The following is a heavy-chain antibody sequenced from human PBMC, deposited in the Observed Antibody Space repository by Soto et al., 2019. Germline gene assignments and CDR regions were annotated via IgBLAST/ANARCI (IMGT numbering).Heavy chain of an antibody. CDR2: IYYSGST. V-gene: IGHV4-59*08. J-gene: IGHJ4*02. Sequence: SETLSLTCTVSGGSISSYYWSWIRQPPGKGLEWIGYIYYSGSTNYNPSLKSRVTISVDTSKNQFSLKLSSVTAADTAVYYCARHTIAVAGTMEFDYWGQGTLVTVSS. CDR1: GGSISSYY. CDR3: ARHTIAVAGTMEFDY. D-gene: IGHD6-13*01.